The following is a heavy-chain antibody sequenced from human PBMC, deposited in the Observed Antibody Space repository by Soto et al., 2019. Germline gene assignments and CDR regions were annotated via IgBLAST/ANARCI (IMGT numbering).Heavy chain of an antibody. D-gene: IGHD4-17*01. CDR2: MNPNSGNT. J-gene: IGHJ6*02. CDR1: GYTFTSYD. Sequence: QVQLVQSGAEVKKPGASVKVSCKASGYTFTSYDINWVRQATGQGLEWMGWMNPNSGNTGYAQKFQGRVTMTRNTSISTAYMELSSLRSEDTAVYYCARADYGDYVTPLYYGMDVWGQGTTVTVSS. CDR3: ARADYGDYVTPLYYGMDV. V-gene: IGHV1-8*01.